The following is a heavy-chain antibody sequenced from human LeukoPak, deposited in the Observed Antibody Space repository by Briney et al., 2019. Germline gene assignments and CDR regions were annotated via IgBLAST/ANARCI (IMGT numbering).Heavy chain of an antibody. J-gene: IGHJ4*02. CDR1: GFTFSSYA. CDR3: AKLGITMVRGVISYFDY. V-gene: IGHV3-23*01. Sequence: GGSLRLSCATSGFTFSSYAMNWVRQAPGKGLEWVSAISGSGGSTYYADSVKGRFTISRDNSKNTLYLQMNSLRAEDTAVYYCAKLGITMVRGVISYFDYWGQGTLVTVSS. CDR2: ISGSGGST. D-gene: IGHD3-10*01.